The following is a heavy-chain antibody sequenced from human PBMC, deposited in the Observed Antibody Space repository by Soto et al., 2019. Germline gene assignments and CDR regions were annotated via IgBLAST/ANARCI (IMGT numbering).Heavy chain of an antibody. Sequence: SETLSLTCTVSGGSISSSSYYWGWIRQPPGKGLEWIGSIYYSGSTYYNPSLKSRVTISVDTSKNQFSLKLSSVTAADTAVYYCARQPAEYYDILTGYNWFDPWGQGTLVTVSS. D-gene: IGHD3-9*01. J-gene: IGHJ5*02. CDR1: GGSISSSSYY. CDR2: IYYSGST. V-gene: IGHV4-39*01. CDR3: ARQPAEYYDILTGYNWFDP.